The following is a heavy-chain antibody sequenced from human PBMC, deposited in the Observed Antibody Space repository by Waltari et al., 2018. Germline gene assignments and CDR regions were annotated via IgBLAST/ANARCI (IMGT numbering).Heavy chain of an antibody. J-gene: IGHJ1*01. CDR1: GFLFSTYT. CDR2: ISGEGENS. CDR3: AKDEGYAGKDGDLRH. D-gene: IGHD2-2*01. Sequence: EVQLVESGGDLVQPGESLRLSCGISGFLFSTYTMCWVRRAPGKGLEWVSGISGEGENSYYADSVKGRFTISRDNSRNILYLQMNRLRADDTGVYYCAKDEGYAGKDGDLRHWGQGSLVSVSS. V-gene: IGHV3-23*04.